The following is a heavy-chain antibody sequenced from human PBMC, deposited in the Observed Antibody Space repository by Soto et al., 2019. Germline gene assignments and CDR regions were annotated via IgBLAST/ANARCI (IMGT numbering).Heavy chain of an antibody. Sequence: EEQLLESGGGLVQPGGSLRLSCAASGFTFSNYAMSWVRQAPGKGLEWVSVISGSGGSTYYADSVKGRFTISRDNSKKTLYLQMNSLRAEDTAVYYCAKDVAAITMVRGVIITPYYFDYWGQGTLVTVSS. D-gene: IGHD3-10*01. J-gene: IGHJ4*02. CDR3: AKDVAAITMVRGVIITPYYFDY. V-gene: IGHV3-23*01. CDR2: ISGSGGST. CDR1: GFTFSNYA.